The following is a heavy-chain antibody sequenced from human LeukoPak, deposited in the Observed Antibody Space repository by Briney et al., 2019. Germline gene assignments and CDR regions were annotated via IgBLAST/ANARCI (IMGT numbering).Heavy chain of an antibody. V-gene: IGHV3-43*02. J-gene: IGHJ4*02. CDR1: GFTFGDYA. D-gene: IGHD5-18*01. CDR2: ISGDGDST. CDR3: AKDKYSYGYNFDY. Sequence: PGGSLRLSCAASGFTFGDYAMHWVRQAPGKGLEWVSLISGDGDSTYYADSVKGRFTISRDNSKNSLYLQMNSLRTEDTALFYCAKDKYSYGYNFDYWGQGTLVTVSS.